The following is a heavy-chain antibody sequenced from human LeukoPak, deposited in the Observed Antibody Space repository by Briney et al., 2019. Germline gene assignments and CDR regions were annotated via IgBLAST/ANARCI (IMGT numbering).Heavy chain of an antibody. V-gene: IGHV1-69*13. Sequence: SVKVSCKASGGTFSSYAISWVRQAPGQGLEWMGGIIPIFGTANYAQKFQGRVTITADESTSTAYMELSSLRSEDTAVYYCAGAYCSSTSCYGTLDYWGQGTLVTVSS. CDR1: GGTFSSYA. D-gene: IGHD2-2*01. CDR2: IIPIFGTA. J-gene: IGHJ4*02. CDR3: AGAYCSSTSCYGTLDY.